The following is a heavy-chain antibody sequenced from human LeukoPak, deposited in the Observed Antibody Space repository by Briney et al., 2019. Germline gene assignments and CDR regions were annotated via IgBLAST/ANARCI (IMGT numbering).Heavy chain of an antibody. CDR1: GGTFSSYA. CDR3: ARVSAYCGGDCYGN. J-gene: IGHJ4*02. Sequence: SVKDSCKASGGTFSSYAISWVRQAPGQGLEWMGRIIPIFGTANYAQKFQGRVTITTDESASTAYMELSSLRSEDTAVYYCARVSAYCGGDCYGNWGQGTLVTVSS. D-gene: IGHD2-21*02. CDR2: IIPIFGTA. V-gene: IGHV1-69*05.